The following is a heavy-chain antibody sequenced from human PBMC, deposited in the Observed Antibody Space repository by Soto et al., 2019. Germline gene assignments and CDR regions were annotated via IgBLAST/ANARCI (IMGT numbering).Heavy chain of an antibody. D-gene: IGHD3-22*01. CDR3: STPAYDTNGYYRFDP. Sequence: NPXATLSLTAAVYGGCFSGHSWTWIRQSPGKGLEWIGDINHSGRVNYSPSLKSRVTISLDTSKNQFSLTLSAVTAADTAMYYCSTPAYDTNGYYRFDPWGQGTLVTVS. CDR1: GGCFSGHS. V-gene: IGHV4-34*01. CDR2: INHSGRV. J-gene: IGHJ5*01.